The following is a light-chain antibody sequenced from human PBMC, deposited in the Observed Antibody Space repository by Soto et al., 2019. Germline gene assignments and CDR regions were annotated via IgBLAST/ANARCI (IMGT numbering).Light chain of an antibody. V-gene: IGLV7-46*01. CDR1: TGAVTSGHY. J-gene: IGLJ3*02. CDR2: DTS. CDR3: LFSDSGARQG. Sequence: QAVVTQEPSLTVSPGGTVTLPCGSSTGAVTSGHYPYWFQQKPGQAPRTLLYDTSNKHSWTPARFSGSLLGGKAALTMSGEQPEDEAEYYCLFSDSGARQGFGGVPQLTVL.